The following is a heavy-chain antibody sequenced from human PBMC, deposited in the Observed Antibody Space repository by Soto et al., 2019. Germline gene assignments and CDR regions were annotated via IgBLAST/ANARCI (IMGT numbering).Heavy chain of an antibody. V-gene: IGHV4-59*01. CDR3: GRYAGYVDS. CDR2: IYYRGNT. D-gene: IGHD2-15*01. CDR1: SGSISSSY. Sequence: SETLSLTCTVSSGSISSSYCTWVRQPPGRGLEWIGDIYYRGNTNYNPSPESRVTISIDTSKKQFSLKVTSVTAADTAVYYCGRYAGYVDSWGQGTLVTVSS. J-gene: IGHJ4*02.